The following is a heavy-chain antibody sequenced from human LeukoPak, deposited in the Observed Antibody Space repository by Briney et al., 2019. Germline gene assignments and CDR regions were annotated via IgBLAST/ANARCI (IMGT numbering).Heavy chain of an antibody. Sequence: ASVKVSCKASGGTFSSYAISWVRQAPEQGLEWMGRIIPILGIANYAQKFQGRVTITADKSTSTAYMELSSLRSEDTAVYYCARDKDGGNIFDYWGQGTLVTVSS. CDR1: GGTFSSYA. CDR2: IIPILGIA. J-gene: IGHJ4*02. CDR3: ARDKDGGNIFDY. D-gene: IGHD4-23*01. V-gene: IGHV1-69*04.